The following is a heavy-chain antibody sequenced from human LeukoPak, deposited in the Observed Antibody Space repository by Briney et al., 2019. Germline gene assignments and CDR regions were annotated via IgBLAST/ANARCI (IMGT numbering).Heavy chain of an antibody. J-gene: IGHJ3*01. D-gene: IGHD3-10*02. CDR1: GFTFSSYA. Sequence: PGGSLRLSCAASGFTFSSYAMHWVRQAPGKGLEWVAVISYDGSNNYYADSVKGRFTISRDNSKNTLYLQMNSLRAEDTAVYYCAKFFTGEYVRAFDVWGQGTMVTVSS. V-gene: IGHV3-30*18. CDR2: ISYDGSNN. CDR3: AKFFTGEYVRAFDV.